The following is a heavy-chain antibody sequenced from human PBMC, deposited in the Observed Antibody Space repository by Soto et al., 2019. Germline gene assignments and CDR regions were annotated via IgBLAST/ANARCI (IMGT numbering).Heavy chain of an antibody. CDR1: GGSISSGDYY. CDR2: IYYSGST. CDR3: ARGYRDYYDSSGYKDPNDAFDI. D-gene: IGHD3-22*01. J-gene: IGHJ3*02. Sequence: PSETLSLTCTVSGGSISSGDYYWSWIRQPPGKGLEWIGYIYYSGSTYYNPSLKSRVTISVDTSKNQFSLKLCSVTAADTAVYYCARGYRDYYDSSGYKDPNDAFDIWGQGTMVTVSS. V-gene: IGHV4-30-4*01.